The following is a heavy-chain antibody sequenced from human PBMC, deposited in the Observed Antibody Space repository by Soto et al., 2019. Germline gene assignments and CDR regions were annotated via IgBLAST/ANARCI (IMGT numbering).Heavy chain of an antibody. CDR1: GGSISSGGYY. Sequence: SETLSLTCTVSGGSISSGGYYWSWIRQHPGKGLEWIGYIYYSGSTYYNPSLKSRVTISVDTSKNQFSLKLSSVTAADTAVYYCARVPSHDYGDYVGYYFDYWGQGTLVTVSS. D-gene: IGHD4-17*01. V-gene: IGHV4-31*03. CDR2: IYYSGST. J-gene: IGHJ4*02. CDR3: ARVPSHDYGDYVGYYFDY.